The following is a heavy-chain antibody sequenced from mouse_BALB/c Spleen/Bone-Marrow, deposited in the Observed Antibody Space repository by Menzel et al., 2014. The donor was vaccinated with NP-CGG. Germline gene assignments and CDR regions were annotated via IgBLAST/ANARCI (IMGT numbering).Heavy chain of an antibody. CDR1: GFSLTDYG. J-gene: IGHJ4*01. Sequence: VKLVESGPGLVAPSQSLSITCTVSGFSLTDYGISWVRQPPGKGLEWLGMIWGDGTTDYNSALRSRLSINKDNPRSQVFLKMNSLQTDDTARYYCAREKYGNYYAMGYWGQGTSVTVSS. CDR2: IWGDGTT. D-gene: IGHD2-10*02. V-gene: IGHV2-6-7*01. CDR3: AREKYGNYYAMGY.